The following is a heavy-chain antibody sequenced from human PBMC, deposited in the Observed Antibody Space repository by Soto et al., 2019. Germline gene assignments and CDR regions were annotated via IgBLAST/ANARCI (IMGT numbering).Heavy chain of an antibody. J-gene: IGHJ4*02. D-gene: IGHD4-17*01. CDR2: IYYSGST. CDR3: AGDDYGDYFDY. Sequence: PSETLSLTCTVSGGSISGYYWSWIRQPPGKGLEWIGYIYYSGSTNYNPSLKSRVTISVDTSKNQFSLKLSSVTAADTAVYYCAGDDYGDYFDYWGQGTLVTVSS. CDR1: GGSISGYY. V-gene: IGHV4-59*01.